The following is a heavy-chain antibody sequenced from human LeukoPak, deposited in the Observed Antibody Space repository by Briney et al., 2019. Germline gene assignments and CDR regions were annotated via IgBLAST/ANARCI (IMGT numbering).Heavy chain of an antibody. CDR3: ARESGSVTSEVDFDY. CDR2: IRQDGSQK. D-gene: IGHD4-17*01. V-gene: IGHV3-7*01. J-gene: IGHJ4*02. Sequence: GGSLRLSCVGSGFTFSDAWMSWLRQAPGKGLEWVATIRQDGSQKYYVDSVKGRFTISRDNAKNSLYLQMNSLRAEDTAVYYCARESGSVTSEVDFDYWGQGTLVTVSS. CDR1: GFTFSDAW.